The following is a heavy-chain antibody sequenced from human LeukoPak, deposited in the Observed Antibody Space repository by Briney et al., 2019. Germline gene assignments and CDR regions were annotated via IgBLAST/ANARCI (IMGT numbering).Heavy chain of an antibody. Sequence: SETLSLTCTVSGGSFSTYYWSWIRQPPGKGLEWIGYIYYSGSTNYNPSLKSRVTISVDTSKNQFSLKLSSVTAADTAVYYCARRHVEYSSSSDPYYFDYWGQGTLVTVSS. CDR3: ARRHVEYSSSSDPYYFDY. V-gene: IGHV4-59*01. CDR2: IYYSGST. D-gene: IGHD6-6*01. CDR1: GGSFSTYY. J-gene: IGHJ4*02.